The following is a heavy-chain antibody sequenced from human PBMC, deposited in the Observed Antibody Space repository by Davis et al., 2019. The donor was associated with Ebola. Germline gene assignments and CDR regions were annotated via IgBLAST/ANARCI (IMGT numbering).Heavy chain of an antibody. CDR1: GGSMTSDTYF. CDR2: FGTVFYSGST. J-gene: IGHJ5*01. Sequence: GSLRLSCSVSGGSMTSDTYFWGWIRQPPGKGLAWIGGFGTVFYSGSTLYNPSLRGRVTISSDMSKKQFSLRLDSVTAADTAVYFCARHVVGKVAGGSIDSWGRGILVTV. D-gene: IGHD1-26*01. CDR3: ARHVVGKVAGGSIDS. V-gene: IGHV4-39*01.